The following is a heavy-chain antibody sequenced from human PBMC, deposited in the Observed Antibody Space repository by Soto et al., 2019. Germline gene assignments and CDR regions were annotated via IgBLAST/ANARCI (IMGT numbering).Heavy chain of an antibody. V-gene: IGHV3-48*02. CDR2: ISSTSSTI. Sequence: EVQLVESGGGLVQPGGSLRLSCAASGFTFRSFGMNWFRQAPGKGLEWVSYISSTSSTIYYADSVKGRFTISRDNAKNSLYLQMSSLRDEDTAVYYCTSGGLGPVDYWGQGTLVTVSS. J-gene: IGHJ4*02. CDR1: GFTFRSFG. D-gene: IGHD3-16*01. CDR3: TSGGLGPVDY.